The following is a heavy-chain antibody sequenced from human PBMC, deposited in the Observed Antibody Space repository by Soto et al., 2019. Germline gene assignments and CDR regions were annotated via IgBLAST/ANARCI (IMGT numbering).Heavy chain of an antibody. CDR1: GFTVSSNY. V-gene: IGHV3-66*01. D-gene: IGHD6-13*01. J-gene: IGHJ6*02. CDR2: IHSAGST. Sequence: EVQLVESGGGLVQPGGSLRLSCAASGFTVSSNYMSWVRQAPGKGLEWVSVIHSAGSTYYADTVKGRFTISRDNSKNMLYLQMNSLRAEDTAVYYCVRDKEQQSPQLRMDVWGQGATVTVSS. CDR3: VRDKEQQSPQLRMDV.